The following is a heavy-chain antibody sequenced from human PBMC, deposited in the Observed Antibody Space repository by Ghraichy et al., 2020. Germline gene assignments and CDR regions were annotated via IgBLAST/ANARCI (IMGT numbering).Heavy chain of an antibody. CDR3: ARVRFLGYCVSTTCAKAPIDY. J-gene: IGHJ4*02. V-gene: IGHV4-34*01. CDR2: INHSGST. CDR1: GGSFSGYY. Sequence: SQTLSLTCAVYGGSFSGYYWSWIRQPPGKGLEWIGEINHSGSTNYNPSLKSRVSISVATSKNQFSLMLGSVTAAAPAVYYSARVRFLGYCVSTTCAKAPIDYWGQGTLVTVSS. D-gene: IGHD2-2*03.